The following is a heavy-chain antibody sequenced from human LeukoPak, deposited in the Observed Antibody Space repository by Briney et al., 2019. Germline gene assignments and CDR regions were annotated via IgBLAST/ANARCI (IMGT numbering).Heavy chain of an antibody. V-gene: IGHV3-48*03. Sequence: GGSLRLSCAASGFTFSSYEVNWVRQAPGKGLEWVSYISSSGSTIYYADSVKGRFTISRDNAKNSLYLQMNSLRAEDTAVYYCARDGIAAAGTLQNWFDPWGQGTLVTVSS. CDR1: GFTFSSYE. CDR3: ARDGIAAAGTLQNWFDP. J-gene: IGHJ5*02. CDR2: ISSSGSTI. D-gene: IGHD6-13*01.